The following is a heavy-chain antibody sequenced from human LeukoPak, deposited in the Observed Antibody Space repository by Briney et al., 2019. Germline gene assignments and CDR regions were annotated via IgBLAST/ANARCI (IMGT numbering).Heavy chain of an antibody. CDR3: ARDGGYSYGYLFDY. D-gene: IGHD5-18*01. Sequence: GRSLRLSCAASGFTFSSYGMHWVRQAPGKGLEWVAVISYDGSNKYYADSVKGRFTISRDNSKNTLYLQMNSLRAEDTAVYYCARDGGYSYGYLFDYWGQGTLVTVSS. V-gene: IGHV3-30*03. J-gene: IGHJ4*02. CDR2: ISYDGSNK. CDR1: GFTFSSYG.